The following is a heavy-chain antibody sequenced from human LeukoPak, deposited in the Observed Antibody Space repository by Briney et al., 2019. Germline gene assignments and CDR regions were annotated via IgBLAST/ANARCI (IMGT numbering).Heavy chain of an antibody. Sequence: SETLSLTCTVSGGSISSYYWSWIRQPPGKGLEWIGCIYYSGSTNYNPSLKSRVTISVDTSKNQFSLKLSSVTAADTAVYYCARQPFGELLYSYYFDYWGQGTLVTVSS. CDR2: IYYSGST. CDR3: ARQPFGELLYSYYFDY. D-gene: IGHD3-10*01. J-gene: IGHJ4*02. CDR1: GGSISSYY. V-gene: IGHV4-59*08.